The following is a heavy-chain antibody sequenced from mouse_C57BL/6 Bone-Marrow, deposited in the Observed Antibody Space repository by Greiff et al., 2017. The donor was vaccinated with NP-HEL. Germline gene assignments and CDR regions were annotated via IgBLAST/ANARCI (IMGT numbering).Heavy chain of an antibody. CDR3: ARPLLLPDY. CDR2: ISSGSSTI. V-gene: IGHV5-17*01. CDR1: VFTFSDSV. D-gene: IGHD1-1*01. Sequence: DVKLQESVGGLLPPVGSLPLSCAASVFTFSDSVLHFVRHAPEKGLEWVAYISSGSSTIYYADTVKGRFTISRDNAKNTLFLQMTSLRSEDTAMYYCARPLLLPDYWGQGTSVTVSS. J-gene: IGHJ4*01.